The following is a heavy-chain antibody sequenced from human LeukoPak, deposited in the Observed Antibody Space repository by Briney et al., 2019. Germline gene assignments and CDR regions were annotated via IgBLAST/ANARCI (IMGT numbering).Heavy chain of an antibody. D-gene: IGHD3-22*01. V-gene: IGHV4-61*02. Sequence: PSETLSLTCTVSGGSISSGSYYWSWIRQPAGKGLEWIGRIYTSGSTNYNPSLKSRVTISVDTSKNQFSLKLSSVTAADTAVYYCARGRAIHYYDSSGTFDYWGQGTLVTVSS. CDR1: GGSISSGSYY. J-gene: IGHJ4*02. CDR3: ARGRAIHYYDSSGTFDY. CDR2: IYTSGST.